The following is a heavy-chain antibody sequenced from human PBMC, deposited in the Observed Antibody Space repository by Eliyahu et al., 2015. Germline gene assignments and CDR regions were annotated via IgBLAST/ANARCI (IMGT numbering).Heavy chain of an antibody. CDR1: GGSFSGYY. CDR3: ARTEWLSTKNNWFDP. V-gene: IGHV4-34*01. CDR2: INHSGST. J-gene: IGHJ5*02. Sequence: QVQLQQWGAGLLKPSETLSLTCAVYGGSFSGYYWSWIRQPPGKGLGWIGEINHSGSTNYNPSLKSRVTISVDTSKNQFSLKLSSVTAADTAVYYCARTEWLSTKNNWFDPWGQGTLVTVSS. D-gene: IGHD3-3*01.